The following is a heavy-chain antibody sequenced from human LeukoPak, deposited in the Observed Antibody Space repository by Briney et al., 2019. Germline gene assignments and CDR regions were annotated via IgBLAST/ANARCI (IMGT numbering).Heavy chain of an antibody. V-gene: IGHV4-39*07. CDR2: IYYSGST. J-gene: IGHJ4*02. D-gene: IGHD3-16*01. CDR1: GGSISSSSYY. CDR3: AYLTFGNPFDY. Sequence: PSETLSLTCTVSGGSISSSSYYWGWIRQPPVKGLEWIGSIYYSGSTYYNPSLKSRVTISVDTSKNQFSLKLSSVTAADTAVYYCAYLTFGNPFDYWGQGTLVTVSS.